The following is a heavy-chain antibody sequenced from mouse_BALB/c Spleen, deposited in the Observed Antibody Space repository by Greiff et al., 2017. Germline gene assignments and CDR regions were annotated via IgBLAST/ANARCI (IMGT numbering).Heavy chain of an antibody. Sequence: VQRVESGAELVRPGTSVKISCKASGYTFTNYWLGWVKQRPGHGLEWIGDIYPGGGYTNYNEKFKGKATLTADTSSSTAYMQLSSLTSEDSAVYFCARDYYGSSPYYFDYWGQGTTLTVSS. D-gene: IGHD1-1*01. CDR3: ARDYYGSSPYYFDY. J-gene: IGHJ2*01. CDR2: IYPGGGYT. CDR1: GYTFTNYW. V-gene: IGHV1-63*02.